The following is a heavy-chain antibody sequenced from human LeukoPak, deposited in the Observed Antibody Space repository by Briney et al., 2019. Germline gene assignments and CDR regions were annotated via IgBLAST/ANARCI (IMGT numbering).Heavy chain of an antibody. CDR2: IYHSGST. V-gene: IGHV4-38-2*02. D-gene: IGHD3-22*01. Sequence: SETLSLTCTVSGYSISSGYYWAWIRQPPGKGLEWIGSIYHSGSTNYNPSLKSRVTISVDTSKNQFSLKLSSVTAADTAVYYCARDPYYSGWFDPWGQGTLVTVSS. CDR1: GYSISSGYY. J-gene: IGHJ5*02. CDR3: ARDPYYSGWFDP.